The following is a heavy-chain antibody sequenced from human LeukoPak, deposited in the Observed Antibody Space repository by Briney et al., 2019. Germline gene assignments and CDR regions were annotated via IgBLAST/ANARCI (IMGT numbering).Heavy chain of an antibody. CDR1: GFALYKYN. CDR3: ARDRSGSYNRGVDY. CDR2: INPSGGST. D-gene: IGHD1-26*01. V-gene: IGHV1-46*02. Sequence: ASVKVSCKASGFALYKYNIVWVRQAPGQGLEWMGIINPSGGSTSYAQKFQGRVTMTRDTSTSTVYMELSSLRSEDTAVYYCARDRSGSYNRGVDYWGQGTLVTVSS. J-gene: IGHJ4*02.